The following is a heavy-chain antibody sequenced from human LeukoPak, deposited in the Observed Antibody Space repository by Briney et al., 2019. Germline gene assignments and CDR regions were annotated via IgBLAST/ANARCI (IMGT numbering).Heavy chain of an antibody. J-gene: IGHJ4*02. V-gene: IGHV3-30*04. CDR2: ISYDGSNK. D-gene: IGHD1-26*01. CDR1: GFTFSSYA. Sequence: GGSLRLSCAASGFTFSSYAMHWVRQAPGKGLEWVAVISYDGSNKYYADSVKGRFTISRDNSKNTLYLQMNSLRAEDTAVYYCARAGSGSYSAIDYWGQGTLVTVSS. CDR3: ARAGSGSYSAIDY.